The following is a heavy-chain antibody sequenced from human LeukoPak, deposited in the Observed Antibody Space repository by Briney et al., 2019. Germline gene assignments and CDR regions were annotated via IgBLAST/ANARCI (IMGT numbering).Heavy chain of an antibody. CDR1: GGSISNYY. D-gene: IGHD3-22*01. CDR2: IYVSGNT. CDR3: TRAASSGPLFTYHMDV. V-gene: IGHV4-4*07. J-gene: IGHJ6*03. Sequence: PSETLSLTCTVSGGSISNYYWSWIRQPAGKGLEWIGRIYVSGNTNYNPSLKSRITMSVDTSKNQFSLKLTSVTAADTAVYYCTRAASSGPLFTYHMDVWGKGTTVTVSS.